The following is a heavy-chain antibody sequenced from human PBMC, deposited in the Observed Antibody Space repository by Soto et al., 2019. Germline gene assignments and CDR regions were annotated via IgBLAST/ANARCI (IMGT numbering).Heavy chain of an antibody. V-gene: IGHV1-69*06. J-gene: IGHJ6*02. CDR1: GGTFSSYA. CDR2: IIPIFGTA. D-gene: IGHD2-21*02. Sequence: QVQLVQSGAEVKKPGSSVKVSCKASGGTFSSYAISWVRQAPGQGLEWMGGIIPIFGTANYAQKFQGRVTITAEKSTSTAYMELSSLKSEDTAVYYCARDEAIGDCGGDCYDYYYGMDVWGQGTTVTVSS. CDR3: ARDEAIGDCGGDCYDYYYGMDV.